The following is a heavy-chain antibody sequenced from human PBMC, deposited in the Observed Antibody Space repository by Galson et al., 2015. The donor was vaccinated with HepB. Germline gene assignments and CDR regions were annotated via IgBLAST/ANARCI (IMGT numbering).Heavy chain of an antibody. CDR1: GFTFSNYW. Sequence: SLRLSCAASGFTFSNYWMSWVRQAPGKGLEWVANIKQDGTEKYYVDSVKGRFTISRDNAQNSLFLQLYSLRAEDTAVYYCASDGYLELWSKGYLDYWGQGTLVIVSS. CDR2: IKQDGTEK. D-gene: IGHD5-18*01. V-gene: IGHV3-7*03. CDR3: ASDGYLELWSKGYLDY. J-gene: IGHJ4*02.